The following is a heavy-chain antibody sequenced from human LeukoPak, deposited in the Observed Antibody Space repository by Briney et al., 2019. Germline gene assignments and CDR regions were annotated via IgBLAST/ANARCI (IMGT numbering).Heavy chain of an antibody. J-gene: IGHJ4*02. D-gene: IGHD4-17*01. CDR1: GFIFSNYW. Sequence: QPGGSLRLSCAASGFIFSNYWMHWVRQAPGEGLVWVSHINSDESGTFYADSVKGRFTISRDIAKNTLYLQMNSLRAEDTAVYYCAKKFTGTTVISGDYFDFWGQGTLVTVSS. V-gene: IGHV3-74*01. CDR2: INSDESGT. CDR3: AKKFTGTTVISGDYFDF.